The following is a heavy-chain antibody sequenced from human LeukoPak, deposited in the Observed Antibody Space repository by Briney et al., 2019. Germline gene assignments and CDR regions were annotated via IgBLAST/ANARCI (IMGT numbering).Heavy chain of an antibody. V-gene: IGHV4-59*01. D-gene: IGHD1-26*01. CDR2: GSYSGST. J-gene: IGHJ4*02. Sequence: SETLSLTCTVSGGSISSYYWNWIRQPPGKGLEWIGYGSYSGSTDYNPSLKSRVTISVDTSKNQSSLKLSSVTATDTAVYYCARAYGSYSFDSWGQGTPVTVSS. CDR3: ARAYGSYSFDS. CDR1: GGSISSYY.